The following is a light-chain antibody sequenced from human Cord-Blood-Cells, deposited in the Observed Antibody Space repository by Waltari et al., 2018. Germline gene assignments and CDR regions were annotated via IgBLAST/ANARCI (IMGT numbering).Light chain of an antibody. J-gene: IGKJ4*01. CDR3: QQYYSYPLT. Sequence: PMIQSLSSLSSPTGVIVTITCRASQGISSYLAWYQQKPGKAPKLLIYAASTLQSGVPSRFSGSGSGTDFTLTISCLQSEDFATYYCQQYYSYPLTFGGGTKVEIK. V-gene: IGKV1-8*01. CDR2: AAS. CDR1: QGISSY.